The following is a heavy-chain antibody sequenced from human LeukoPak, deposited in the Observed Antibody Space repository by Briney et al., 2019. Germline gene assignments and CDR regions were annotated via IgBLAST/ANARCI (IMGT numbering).Heavy chain of an antibody. CDR1: GGSISSSNW. V-gene: IGHV4-4*02. CDR3: ARHSSGWYMSLDY. J-gene: IGHJ4*02. D-gene: IGHD6-19*01. Sequence: SGTLSLTCAVSGGSISSSNWWSWVRQPPGKGLEWIGEIYHSGSTNYNPSLKSRVTISVDKSKNQFSLKLSSVTAADTAVYYCARHSSGWYMSLDYWGQGTLVTVSS. CDR2: IYHSGST.